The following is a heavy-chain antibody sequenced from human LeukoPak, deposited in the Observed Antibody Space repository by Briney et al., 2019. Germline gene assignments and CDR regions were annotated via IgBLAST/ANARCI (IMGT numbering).Heavy chain of an antibody. D-gene: IGHD3-10*01. CDR2: ISGSGGST. CDR3: AKIAYYYGSGSYYSYDY. Sequence: GGSPRLSCAASGFTFSSYAMSWVRQAPGKGLEWVSAISGSGGSTYYADSVKGRFTISRDNSKNTLYLQMNSLRAEDTAVYYCAKIAYYYGSGSYYSYDYWGQGTLVTVSS. CDR1: GFTFSSYA. V-gene: IGHV3-23*01. J-gene: IGHJ4*02.